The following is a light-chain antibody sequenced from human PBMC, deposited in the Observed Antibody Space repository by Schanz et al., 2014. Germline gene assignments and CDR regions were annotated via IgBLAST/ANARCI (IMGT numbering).Light chain of an antibody. CDR2: GAS. V-gene: IGKV3-20*01. Sequence: EIVLTQSPATLSVSPGDGATLSCRTSQSVGSNLAWYQQKPGQAPRLLIYGASNRATGIPDRFSGSGSGTDFTLTISTLEPEDFAVYYCQQCGSSPQTFGQGTKLEIK. CDR3: QQCGSSPQT. CDR1: QSVGSN. J-gene: IGKJ2*01.